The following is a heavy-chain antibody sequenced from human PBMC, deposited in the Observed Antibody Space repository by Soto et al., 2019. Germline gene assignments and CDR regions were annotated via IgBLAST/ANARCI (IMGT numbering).Heavy chain of an antibody. CDR3: AKDKGVFNWATSYFDY. Sequence: QVQLVESGGGVVQPGRSLRLSCAASGFTFSNYAMHWVRQAPGKGLEWVALTSYDGNNEYYTDSVKGRFTISRDNSKNTLFLQMNSPRPEDTAGYYCAKDKGVFNWATSYFDYWGQGALVTVSS. D-gene: IGHD1-1*01. CDR2: TSYDGNNE. CDR1: GFTFSNYA. J-gene: IGHJ4*02. V-gene: IGHV3-30*18.